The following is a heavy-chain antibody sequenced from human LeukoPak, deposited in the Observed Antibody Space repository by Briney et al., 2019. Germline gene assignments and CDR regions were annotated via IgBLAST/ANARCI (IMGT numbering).Heavy chain of an antibody. D-gene: IGHD4-17*01. J-gene: IGHJ4*02. Sequence: GESLKISCKGSGYSFTSYWIGRVRQMPGKGLEWMGIIYPGDSDTRYSPSFQGQVTMSADKSINTAYLQWSSLKASDTAMYYCARRAPLSGESFDYWGQGTLVTVSS. CDR1: GYSFTSYW. V-gene: IGHV5-51*01. CDR3: ARRAPLSGESFDY. CDR2: IYPGDSDT.